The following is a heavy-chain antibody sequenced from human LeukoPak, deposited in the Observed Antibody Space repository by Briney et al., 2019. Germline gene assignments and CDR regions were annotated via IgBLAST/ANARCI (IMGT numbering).Heavy chain of an antibody. D-gene: IGHD3-10*01. CDR2: ISPSGGST. Sequence: ASVKVSCKAFGHTFTSNYMHWVRQAPGQGPEWMGVISPSGGSTTYAQKFQGRVTMTRDMSTSTVYMELSSLRSEDTAVYYCTGNYYGSGSYADFDYWGQGTLVTVSS. CDR1: GHTFTSNY. CDR3: TGNYYGSGSYADFDY. V-gene: IGHV1-46*01. J-gene: IGHJ4*02.